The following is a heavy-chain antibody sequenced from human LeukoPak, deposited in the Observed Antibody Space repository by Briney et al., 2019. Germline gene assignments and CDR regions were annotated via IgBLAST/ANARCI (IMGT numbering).Heavy chain of an antibody. CDR2: IRYDGSNK. CDR3: AKDLTTVVSRGDY. CDR1: GFTVSSNY. Sequence: GGSLRLSCAASGFTVSSNYMSWVRQAPGKGLEWVAFIRYDGSNKYYADSVKGRFTISRDNSKNTLYLQMNSLRAEDTAVYYCAKDLTTVVSRGDYWGQGTLVTVSS. V-gene: IGHV3-30*02. J-gene: IGHJ4*02. D-gene: IGHD4-23*01.